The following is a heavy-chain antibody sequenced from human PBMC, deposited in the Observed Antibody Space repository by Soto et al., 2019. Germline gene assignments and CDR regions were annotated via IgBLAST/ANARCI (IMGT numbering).Heavy chain of an antibody. CDR3: AREFCSGGNCYTYYFDP. V-gene: IGHV3-74*01. D-gene: IGHD2-15*01. CDR1: GLTFNRYV. J-gene: IGHJ5*02. Sequence: PGGSLRLSCAASGLTFNRYVMHWVRHAPGKGLVWVSHISTDGSNTNYADSVKGRFTISRDNAKSTLFLQMNSLRDEDTAVYYCAREFCSGGNCYTYYFDPWGQGIPVTVPS. CDR2: ISTDGSNT.